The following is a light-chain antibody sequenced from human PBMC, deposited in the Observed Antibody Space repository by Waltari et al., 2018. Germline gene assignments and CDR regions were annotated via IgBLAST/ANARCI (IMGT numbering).Light chain of an antibody. CDR1: SSNIGNNY. CDR2: ENN. CDR3: GTWDSSLSAAV. J-gene: IGLJ7*01. Sequence: QSVLTQPPSVSAAPGQKVTISCSGSSSNIGNNYVSWYQQLPGTTPKLRIGENNERPSGVPDRFSGAKSGTSATRGITGLQTGDEADYYCGTWDSSLSAAVFGGGTQLTVL. V-gene: IGLV1-51*02.